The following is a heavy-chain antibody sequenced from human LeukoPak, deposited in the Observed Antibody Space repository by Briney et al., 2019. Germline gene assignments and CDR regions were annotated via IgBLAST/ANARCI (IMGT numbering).Heavy chain of an antibody. J-gene: IGHJ6*03. CDR1: GFTFSSYA. D-gene: IGHD3-3*01. V-gene: IGHV3-30*04. Sequence: PGGSLRLSCAASGFTFSSYAMHWVRQAPGKGLEWVAVISYDGSNKYYADSVKGRFTISRDNSKNTLYLQMNSLRAEDTAVYYCARDGKGYYDFWSGYSGSMDVWGKGTTVTVSS. CDR3: ARDGKGYYDFWSGYSGSMDV. CDR2: ISYDGSNK.